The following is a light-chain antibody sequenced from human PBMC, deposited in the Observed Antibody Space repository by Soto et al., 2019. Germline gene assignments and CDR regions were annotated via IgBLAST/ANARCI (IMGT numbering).Light chain of an antibody. CDR3: GTWDSDLSAGV. CDR2: DNN. J-gene: IGLJ1*01. CDR1: SSNIGKNY. V-gene: IGLV1-51*01. Sequence: QSALTQPPSVSATPGQRVTISCSGGSSNIGKNYISWYQQLPGTAPKLLIYDNNKRPSGIPDRFSGSKSGTSATLGIAGLQIGDEADYYCGTWDSDLSAGVFGPGTKLTV.